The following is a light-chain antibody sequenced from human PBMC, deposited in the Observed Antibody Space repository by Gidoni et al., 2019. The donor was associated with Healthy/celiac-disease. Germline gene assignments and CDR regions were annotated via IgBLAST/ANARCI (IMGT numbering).Light chain of an antibody. CDR2: SNN. CDR1: SSNIGSNT. Sequence: QSVLTQPPSASGTPGQRVTISCSGSSSNIGSNTVNWYQQLPGTAPKRLIYSNNHRPSGVPDRFSGSKSGTSASLAISGLQSEDEADYYCAAWDDSLNVWVFGGGTKLTVL. CDR3: AAWDDSLNVWV. J-gene: IGLJ3*02. V-gene: IGLV1-44*01.